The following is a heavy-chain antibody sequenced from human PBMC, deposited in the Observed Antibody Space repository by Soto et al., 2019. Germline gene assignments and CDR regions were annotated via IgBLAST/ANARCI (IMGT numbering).Heavy chain of an antibody. Sequence: SETLSLTCTVSGGSISSSSYYWGWIRQPPGKGLEWIGSIFYSGSTVYNPSFKSRVTISVDTSKSQFSLRLNSVTAADTAVYYCARDLWGYCGTDCYPLDVWGQGTTVTVSS. CDR3: ARDLWGYCGTDCYPLDV. V-gene: IGHV4-39*07. J-gene: IGHJ6*02. CDR2: IFYSGST. CDR1: GGSISSSSYY. D-gene: IGHD2-21*02.